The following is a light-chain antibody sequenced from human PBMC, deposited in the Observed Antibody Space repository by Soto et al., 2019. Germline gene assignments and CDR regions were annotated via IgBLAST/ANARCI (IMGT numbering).Light chain of an antibody. CDR2: EVS. CDR3: SSYTSSSTYV. CDR1: SSDVGGYNY. J-gene: IGLJ1*01. V-gene: IGLV2-14*01. Sequence: QSALTQPASVSGSPGQSITISCTGTSSDVGGYNYVSWYQQHPGKAPKLMIYEVSNRPSGVSNRFSGSKSDNMASLTISGLQAEDEADYYCSSYTSSSTYVFGTGTKLTVL.